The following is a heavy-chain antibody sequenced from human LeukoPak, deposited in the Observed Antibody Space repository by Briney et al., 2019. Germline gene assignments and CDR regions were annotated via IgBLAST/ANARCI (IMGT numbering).Heavy chain of an antibody. D-gene: IGHD3-3*01. CDR3: ARDRVVSREPAAFDV. Sequence: AGTRSFSCVASGFSFSGYGMHWVRHVQGKGLEWVAFIRYDGANKYYVYAVKGRFTISRDNSKNTLYLQMISLRGEDTAVYYCARDRVVSREPAAFDVWGQGTMVTVSS. V-gene: IGHV3-30*02. CDR2: IRYDGANK. CDR1: GFSFSGYG. J-gene: IGHJ3*01.